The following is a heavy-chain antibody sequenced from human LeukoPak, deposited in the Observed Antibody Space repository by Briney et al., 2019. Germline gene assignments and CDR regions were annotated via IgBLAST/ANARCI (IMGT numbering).Heavy chain of an antibody. Sequence: SETLSLTCTVSGGSTGSDYWSWIRPPPGKGLEWIAYVYYSGVTSYNPSLKSRVAISIDTSKNQFYLNLSSVTAADTAVYYCARLSLHCSGGSCYRGAFDSWGQGTLVTVSS. J-gene: IGHJ4*02. CDR3: ARLSLHCSGGSCYRGAFDS. CDR2: VYYSGVT. D-gene: IGHD2-15*01. CDR1: GGSTGSDY. V-gene: IGHV4-59*08.